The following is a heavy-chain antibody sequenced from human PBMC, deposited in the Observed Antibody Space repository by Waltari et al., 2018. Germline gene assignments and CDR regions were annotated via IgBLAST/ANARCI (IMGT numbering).Heavy chain of an antibody. V-gene: IGHV4-38-2*02. Sequence: QVQLQESGPGLVKPSETLSLTCAVSGFSISSGYYWGWRRQPPGRGLEWIGSIYHSGSTYYNPSLKSRATISVDTSKNQFSLKLSSVTAAETAVYYCAREGRSIAPAGTRRKDFTFDYWGQGTLVTVSS. J-gene: IGHJ4*02. CDR3: AREGRSIAPAGTRRKDFTFDY. CDR2: IYHSGST. D-gene: IGHD6-13*01. CDR1: GFSISSGYY.